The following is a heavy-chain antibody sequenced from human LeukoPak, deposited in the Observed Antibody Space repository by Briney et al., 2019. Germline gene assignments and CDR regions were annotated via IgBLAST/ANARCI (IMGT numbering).Heavy chain of an antibody. CDR3: ARLIAGQQLGSGYYYYYMDV. J-gene: IGHJ6*03. V-gene: IGHV1-2*02. Sequence: ASVKVSCKASGYTFTGYYMHWVRQAPGQGLEWMGWINPNSGGTNYAQKFQGRVTITADESTSTAYMELSSLRSEDTAVYYCARLIAGQQLGSGYYYYYMDVWGKGTTVTISS. D-gene: IGHD7-27*01. CDR2: INPNSGGT. CDR1: GYTFTGYY.